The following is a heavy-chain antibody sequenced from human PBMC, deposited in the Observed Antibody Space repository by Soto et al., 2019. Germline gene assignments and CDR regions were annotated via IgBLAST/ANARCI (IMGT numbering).Heavy chain of an antibody. CDR3: AKDSLDYDFWSGYKPSDY. CDR1: GFTFSSYA. V-gene: IGHV3-23*01. CDR2: ISGSGGST. Sequence: GGSLRLSCAASGFTFSSYAMSWVRQAPGKGLEWVSAISGSGGSTYYADSVKGRFTISRDNSKNTLYLQMNSLRAEDTAVYYCAKDSLDYDFWSGYKPSDYWGQGTLVTVSS. D-gene: IGHD3-3*01. J-gene: IGHJ4*02.